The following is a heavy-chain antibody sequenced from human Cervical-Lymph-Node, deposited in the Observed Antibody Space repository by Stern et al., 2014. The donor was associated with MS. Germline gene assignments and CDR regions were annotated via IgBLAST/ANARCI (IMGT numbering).Heavy chain of an antibody. CDR2: ILPIFGIA. Sequence: QLVQSGAEVKKPGSSVKVSCKASGDTFSSYAITWVRQAPGQGPEWMAGILPIFGIANYPQKFPGRVTLTSAESSRTVYMELRSLRSEDSAVDYCARAYYYGSGTYQYYYYQMDVWGQGTAVTVSS. CDR3: ARAYYYGSGTYQYYYYQMDV. J-gene: IGHJ6*02. V-gene: IGHV1-69*01. D-gene: IGHD3-10*01. CDR1: GDTFSSYA.